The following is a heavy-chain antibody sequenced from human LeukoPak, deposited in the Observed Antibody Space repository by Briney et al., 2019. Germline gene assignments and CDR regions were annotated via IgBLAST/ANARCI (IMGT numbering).Heavy chain of an antibody. CDR2: INGDGSST. J-gene: IGHJ4*02. D-gene: IGHD3-10*01. Sequence: GESLRLSCADSGFTFSTYWMHWVRQAPGKGLVWVSRINGDGSSTSYADSVRGRFTISRDNAKNTLYLQMNSLRAEDTAVYYCARGFSTAPEYWGQGTLVTVSS. CDR3: ARGFSTAPEY. CDR1: GFTFSTYW. V-gene: IGHV3-74*01.